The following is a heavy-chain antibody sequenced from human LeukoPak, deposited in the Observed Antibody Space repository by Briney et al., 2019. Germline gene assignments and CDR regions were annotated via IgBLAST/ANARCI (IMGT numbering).Heavy chain of an antibody. CDR2: IYYSGST. Sequence: PSETLSLTCTVSGGSISSYYWSWIRQPPGKGLEWIGYIYYSGSTNYSPSLKSRLTISVDTSKNQFTLKLSSVTAADTAVYYCARTYGSSGLGYFDLWGRGTLVTVSS. D-gene: IGHD6-13*01. CDR3: ARTYGSSGLGYFDL. J-gene: IGHJ2*01. CDR1: GGSISSYY. V-gene: IGHV4-59*01.